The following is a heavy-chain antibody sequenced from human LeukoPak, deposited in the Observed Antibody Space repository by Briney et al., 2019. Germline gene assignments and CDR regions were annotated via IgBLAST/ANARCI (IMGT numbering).Heavy chain of an antibody. D-gene: IGHD6-13*01. CDR2: ISTTSDYI. CDR1: GFTFSGYS. V-gene: IGHV3-21*01. Sequence: PGGSQRLSCAASGFTFSGYSMNWVRQAPGKGLEWVSSISTTSDYIHYADSLKGRVAISRDNAKNSLYLQMNSLRAEDTAIYYCARGGIYSQGFDYWGQGSLVTVSS. J-gene: IGHJ4*02. CDR3: ARGGIYSQGFDY.